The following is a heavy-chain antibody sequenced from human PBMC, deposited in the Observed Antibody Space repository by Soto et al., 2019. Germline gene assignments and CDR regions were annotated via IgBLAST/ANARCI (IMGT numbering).Heavy chain of an antibody. D-gene: IGHD6-13*01. CDR1: GGSISSYY. J-gene: IGHJ5*02. V-gene: IGHV4-59*01. Sequence: SETLSLTCTVSGGSISSYYWSWTRQPPGKGLEWIGYIYYSGSTNYNPSLKSRVTISVDTSKNQFSLKLSSVTAADTAVYYCAVSIAAAGTGWFDPWGQGTLVTVS. CDR3: AVSIAAAGTGWFDP. CDR2: IYYSGST.